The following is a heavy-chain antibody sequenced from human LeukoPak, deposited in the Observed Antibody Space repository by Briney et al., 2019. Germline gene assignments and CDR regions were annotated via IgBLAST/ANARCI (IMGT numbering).Heavy chain of an antibody. CDR3: ARGGATYDSSGYCSY. CDR2: ISYDGSNK. CDR1: RFTFSSFA. Sequence: GGSLRLSCAASRFTFSSFAMHWVRQAPGKGLEWVAVISYDGSNKYYADSVKGRFTISRDNSNNMMYLQMNSLRAEESAVYFCARGGATYDSSGYCSYWGQGTLVTVSS. V-gene: IGHV3-30-3*01. J-gene: IGHJ4*02. D-gene: IGHD3-22*01.